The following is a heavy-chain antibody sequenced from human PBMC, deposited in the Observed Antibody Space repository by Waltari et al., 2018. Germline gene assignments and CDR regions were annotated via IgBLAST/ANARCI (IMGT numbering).Heavy chain of an antibody. CDR2: IYYSGST. CDR3: ARDLKGGMTTGDY. Sequence: QLQLQESGPGLVKPSETLSLTCTVSGGSISSSSYYWGWFRQPPGKGLEWIGSIYYSGSTYYNPSLKSRVTISVDTSKNQFSLKLSSVTAADTAVYYCARDLKGGMTTGDYWGQGTLVTVSS. V-gene: IGHV4-39*07. CDR1: GGSISSSSYY. J-gene: IGHJ4*02. D-gene: IGHD4-17*01.